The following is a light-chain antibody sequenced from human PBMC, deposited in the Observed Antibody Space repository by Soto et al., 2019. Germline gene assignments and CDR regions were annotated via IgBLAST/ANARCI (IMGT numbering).Light chain of an antibody. CDR2: DAS. V-gene: IGKV1-33*01. CDR3: QQYDNRPAIT. J-gene: IGKJ5*01. CDR1: QDISNY. Sequence: DIQMTQSPSSLSASVGDRVTITCQASQDISNYLNWYQQKPGKAPKLLIYDASNLETGVPSRFSGRGSGTDFTFTISSLKPEDIATYYCQQYDNRPAITFGQGTRLEIK.